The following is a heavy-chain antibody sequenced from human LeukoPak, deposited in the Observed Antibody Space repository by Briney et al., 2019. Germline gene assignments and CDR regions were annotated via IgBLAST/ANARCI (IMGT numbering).Heavy chain of an antibody. D-gene: IGHD3-22*01. CDR3: ARGGSYFDISGYYFY. CDR2: ISGSGGST. V-gene: IGHV3-23*01. Sequence: GGSLRLSCAASGFTFSNFPMSWVRQAPGKGLEWVSAISGSGGSTYYADSVKGRFTISRDNSKNMLYLQMNSLRTEDTAVYYCARGGSYFDISGYYFYWGQGTLVTVSS. J-gene: IGHJ4*02. CDR1: GFTFSNFP.